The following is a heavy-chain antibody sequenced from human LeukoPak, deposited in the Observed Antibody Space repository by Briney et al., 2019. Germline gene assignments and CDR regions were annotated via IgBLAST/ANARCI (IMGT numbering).Heavy chain of an antibody. CDR3: AKSGPVAGSVMRGFDS. CDR1: GFTFNRFY. CDR2: ISSNGANT. D-gene: IGHD6-19*01. Sequence: GGSLRLSCSASGFTFNRFYLHWVRQAPGKGLEFVSHISSNGANTYYADSVKGRFTISRDNSKNTLYFQMNSLRAEDTAVYYCAKSGPVAGSVMRGFDSWGQGTLVTVSS. V-gene: IGHV3-64*03. J-gene: IGHJ4*02.